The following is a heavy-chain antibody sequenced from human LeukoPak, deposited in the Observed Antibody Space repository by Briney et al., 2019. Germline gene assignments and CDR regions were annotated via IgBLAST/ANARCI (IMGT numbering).Heavy chain of an antibody. CDR2: IIPIFGIA. V-gene: IGHV1-69*04. J-gene: IGHJ3*02. D-gene: IGHD3-16*01. Sequence: ASVKVSCKASGGTFSSSAISWVRQAPGQGLEWMGRIIPIFGIAEYAQKFQGRVTTTADKSTSTAYMELSSLRADDTAVYYCVRNGSFDPFEKWGQGTMVTVSS. CDR3: VRNGSFDPFEK. CDR1: GGTFSSSA.